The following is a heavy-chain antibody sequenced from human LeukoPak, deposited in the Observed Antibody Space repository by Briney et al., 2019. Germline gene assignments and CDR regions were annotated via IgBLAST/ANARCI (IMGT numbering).Heavy chain of an antibody. CDR3: ARAGIAAADSYYYGMDV. J-gene: IGHJ6*02. CDR1: GFTFSSYW. CDR2: INSDGSST. Sequence: GGSLRLSCSASGFTFSSYWMNWVRQAPAMGLVWVSRINSDGSSTAYADSVKGRFTISRDNSKNTLYLQINSLRAEDTAVYYCARAGIAAADSYYYGMDVWGQGTTVTVSS. D-gene: IGHD6-13*01. V-gene: IGHV3-74*01.